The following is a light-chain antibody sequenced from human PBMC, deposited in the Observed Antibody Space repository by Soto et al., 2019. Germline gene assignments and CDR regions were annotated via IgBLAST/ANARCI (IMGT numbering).Light chain of an antibody. Sequence: EIVLTQSPGTLSLSPGERATLSCRASQSVYSNFLAWYQQKPGQAPRLLIDGASSRATGIPDRFSGSASGTDFTLTISSLEPEDVEMYYCQQYGFSWTFGQGTKVEIK. CDR2: GAS. CDR3: QQYGFSWT. V-gene: IGKV3-20*01. J-gene: IGKJ1*01. CDR1: QSVYSNF.